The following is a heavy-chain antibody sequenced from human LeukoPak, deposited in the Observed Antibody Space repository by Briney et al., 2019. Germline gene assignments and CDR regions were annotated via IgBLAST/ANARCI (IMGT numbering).Heavy chain of an antibody. CDR1: GGTFSSYA. CDR3: ARIDIVVVPTLYYYGMDV. Sequence: SVKVSCKASGGTFSSYAISWVRQAPGQGLEWMGRIIPILGIANYAQKFQGRVTITADKSTSTAYMELSSLRSEDTAVYYCARIDIVVVPTLYYYGMDVWGQGTTVTVSS. V-gene: IGHV1-69*04. J-gene: IGHJ6*02. CDR2: IIPILGIA. D-gene: IGHD2-2*01.